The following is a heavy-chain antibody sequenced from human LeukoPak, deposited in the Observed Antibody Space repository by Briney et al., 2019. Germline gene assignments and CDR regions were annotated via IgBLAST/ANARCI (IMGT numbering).Heavy chain of an antibody. J-gene: IGHJ6*02. Sequence: GSSVKVSCKASGGTFSSYAISWERQAPGQGLEWMGRIIPILGIANYAQKFQGRVTITADKSTSTAYMELSSLRSEDTAVYYCARVIPVLEPQGLYSYGDLYYYYGMDVWGQGTTVTVSS. CDR3: ARVIPVLEPQGLYSYGDLYYYYGMDV. CDR2: IIPILGIA. CDR1: GGTFSSYA. V-gene: IGHV1-69*04. D-gene: IGHD5-18*01.